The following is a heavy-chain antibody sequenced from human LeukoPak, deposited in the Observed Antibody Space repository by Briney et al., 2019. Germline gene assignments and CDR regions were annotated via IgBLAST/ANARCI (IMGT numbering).Heavy chain of an antibody. V-gene: IGHV3-23*01. Sequence: PGGSLRLSCAASGFTFSSCAMSWVRQAPWKGLEWVSAISGSGGSTYYADSVKGRFTISRDNSKNTLYLQMNSLRAEDTAVYYCAKPEGGFGELYFDYWGQGTLVTVSS. CDR3: AKPEGGFGELYFDY. CDR2: ISGSGGST. J-gene: IGHJ4*02. CDR1: GFTFSSCA. D-gene: IGHD3-10*01.